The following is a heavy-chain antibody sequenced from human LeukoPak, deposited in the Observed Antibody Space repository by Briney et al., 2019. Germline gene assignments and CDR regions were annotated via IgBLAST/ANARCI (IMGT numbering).Heavy chain of an antibody. V-gene: IGHV1-2*02. CDR1: EYTFTGYY. J-gene: IGHJ4*02. CDR2: INPNSGGT. CDR3: ARLGATTYDY. D-gene: IGHD1-26*01. Sequence: ASVKVSCKASEYTFTGYYLHWVRQAPGQGLEWMGWINPNSGGTNYAQKFQGRVTMTRDTSISTAYMELSRLRSDDTAVYFCARLGATTYDYWGQGTLVTVSS.